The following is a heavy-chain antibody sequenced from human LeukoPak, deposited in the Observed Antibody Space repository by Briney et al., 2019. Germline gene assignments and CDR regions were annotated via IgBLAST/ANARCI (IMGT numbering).Heavy chain of an antibody. V-gene: IGHV3-23*01. D-gene: IGHD6-6*01. CDR2: ISGSGGST. CDR1: GFPFRDYA. Sequence: GGSLRLSCAASGFPFRDYAMSWVRQAPGKGLEWVSAISGSGGSTYYADSVKGRFTISRDNSKNTLYLQMNSLRAEDTAVYYCAKAARHSPMVYYYYGMDVWGQGTTVTVSS. J-gene: IGHJ6*02. CDR3: AKAARHSPMVYYYYGMDV.